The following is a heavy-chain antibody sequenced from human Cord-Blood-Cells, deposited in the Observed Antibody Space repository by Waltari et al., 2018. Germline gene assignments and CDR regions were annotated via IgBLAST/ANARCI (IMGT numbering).Heavy chain of an antibody. CDR3: ANWYCSGGSCYFDY. J-gene: IGHJ4*02. CDR2: INHSGST. D-gene: IGHD2-15*01. Sequence: GAGLLKPSETLSLTCAVYGGSFSGYYWSWIRQPPGKGLEWIGEINHSGSTNYNPSLKSRVTISVDTSKNQFSLKLSSVTAADTAVYYCANWYCSGGSCYFDYWGQGTLVTVSS. V-gene: IGHV4-34*01. CDR1: GGSFSGYY.